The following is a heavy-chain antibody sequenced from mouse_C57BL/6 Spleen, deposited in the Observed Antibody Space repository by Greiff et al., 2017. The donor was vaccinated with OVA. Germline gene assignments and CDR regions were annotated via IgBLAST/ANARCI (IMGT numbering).Heavy chain of an antibody. D-gene: IGHD4-1*01. CDR1: GYSITSGYY. V-gene: IGHV3-6*01. CDR2: ISYDGSN. Sequence: EVQLQESGPGLVKPSQSLSLTCSVTGYSITSGYYWNWIRQFPGNKLEWMGYISYDGSNNYNPSLKNRISITRDTSKNQFFLKLNSVTTEDTATYYCARRGLGDWYFDVWGTGTTVTVSS. CDR3: ARRGLGDWYFDV. J-gene: IGHJ1*03.